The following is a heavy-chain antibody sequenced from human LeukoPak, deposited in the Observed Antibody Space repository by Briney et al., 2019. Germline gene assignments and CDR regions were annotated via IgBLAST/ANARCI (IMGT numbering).Heavy chain of an antibody. V-gene: IGHV3-23*01. J-gene: IGHJ6*03. Sequence: GGSLRLSCAASRFAFHNYAMTWIRQAPERGLEWVSSISVDGGDIKYTDSAKGRFTISRDNSKNTLYLQMNSLRAEDTAVYYCARGHCSGGSCYYYYYMDVWGKGTTVTVSS. CDR2: ISVDGGDI. CDR1: RFAFHNYA. D-gene: IGHD2-15*01. CDR3: ARGHCSGGSCYYYYYMDV.